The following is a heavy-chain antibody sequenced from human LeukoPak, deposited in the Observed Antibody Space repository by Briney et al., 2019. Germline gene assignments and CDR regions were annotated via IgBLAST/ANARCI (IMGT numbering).Heavy chain of an antibody. CDR1: GFIVNTYY. J-gene: IGHJ4*02. Sequence: PGGSLRLSCAVSGFIVNTYYMSWVRQAPGKGLEWVSIIYSDGSTYYADSVKGRFTISTDTSKNTLFLQMNSLRAEDTAVYYCARIYSGSHYSWGQGTLVTISS. D-gene: IGHD1-26*01. CDR2: IYSDGST. V-gene: IGHV3-53*01. CDR3: ARIYSGSHYS.